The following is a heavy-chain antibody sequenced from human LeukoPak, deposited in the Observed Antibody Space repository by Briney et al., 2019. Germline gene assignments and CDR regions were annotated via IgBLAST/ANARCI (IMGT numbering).Heavy chain of an antibody. CDR1: GFTFSSYS. D-gene: IGHD7-27*01. V-gene: IGHV3-21*01. CDR2: ISSSSSYI. CDR3: ARGPVTGVNGY. J-gene: IGHJ4*02. Sequence: GGPLRLSCAASGFTFSSYSMNWVRQAPGKGLEWVSSISSSSSYIYYADSVKGRFTISRDNAKNSLYLQMNSLRAEDTAVYYCARGPVTGVNGYWGQGTLVTVSS.